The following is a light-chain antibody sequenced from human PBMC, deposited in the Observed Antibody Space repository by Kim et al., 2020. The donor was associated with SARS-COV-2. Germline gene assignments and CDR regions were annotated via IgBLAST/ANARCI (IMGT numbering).Light chain of an antibody. V-gene: IGKV2-28*01. CDR3: IQTLQTPYN. CDR2: LGS. Sequence: DIVMTQSPLSLPVTPGEPASISCRSSQSLLHSNGYNYLDWYLQKPGQSPQLLIYLGSNRASGVPDRFSGSGSGTDFTLKISRVEAEDVGVYYCIQTLQTPYNFGQGTKLEI. CDR1: QSLLHSNGYNY. J-gene: IGKJ2*01.